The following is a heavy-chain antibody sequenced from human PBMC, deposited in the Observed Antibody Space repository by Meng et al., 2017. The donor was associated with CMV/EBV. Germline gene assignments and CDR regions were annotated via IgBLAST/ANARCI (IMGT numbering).Heavy chain of an antibody. J-gene: IGHJ5*02. CDR1: GYSFTSYW. D-gene: IGHD3-22*01. CDR3: ARIDSSGYYYNWFDP. Sequence: SGYSFTSYWIGWVRQMPGKGLEWMGIIYPGDSGTRYSPSFQGQVTISADKSISTAYLQWSSLKASDTAMYYCARIDSSGYYYNWFDPWGQGTLVTVSS. CDR2: IYPGDSGT. V-gene: IGHV5-51*01.